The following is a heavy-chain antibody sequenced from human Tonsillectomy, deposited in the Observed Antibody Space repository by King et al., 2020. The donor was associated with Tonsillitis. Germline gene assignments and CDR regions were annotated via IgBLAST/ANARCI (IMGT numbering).Heavy chain of an antibody. V-gene: IGHV3-11*06. CDR1: GFTFSDYY. D-gene: IGHD3-10*01. CDR2: ISSSSSYT. J-gene: IGHJ6*02. CDR3: ASSTMGDSYFHGMDV. Sequence: QLVQSGGGLVKPGGSLRLSCAASGFTFSDYYMSWIRQAPGKGLEWVSYISSSSSYTNYADSVKGRFTISRDNAKNSLYLQMNSLRAEDTAVYYCASSTMGDSYFHGMDVWGQGTTVTVSS.